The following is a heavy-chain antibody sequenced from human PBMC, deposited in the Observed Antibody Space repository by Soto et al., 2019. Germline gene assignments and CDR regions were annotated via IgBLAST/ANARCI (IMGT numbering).Heavy chain of an antibody. CDR1: DDSITSNTW. V-gene: IGHV4-4*02. CDR2: VHHSGST. D-gene: IGHD6-19*01. J-gene: IGHJ6*02. CDR3: AREAYSSTGYAMDV. Sequence: QVQLQESGPGLVKPSETLSLTCTVSDDSITSNTWWSWVRQPPGKGLEWIGEVHHSGSTHYNPSLKTRVTISVDKSKNQFFLRLSSVTAADTAVYYCAREAYSSTGYAMDVWGQGTTVTVSS.